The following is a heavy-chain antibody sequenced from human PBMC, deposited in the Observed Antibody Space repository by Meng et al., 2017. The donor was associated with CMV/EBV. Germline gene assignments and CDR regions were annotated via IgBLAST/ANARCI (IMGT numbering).Heavy chain of an antibody. V-gene: IGHV4-4*07. D-gene: IGHD6-13*01. CDR1: GCSISSYY. CDR2: IYTSGST. CDR3: AREMPIAAAGCFDY. J-gene: IGHJ4*02. Sequence: QVQLRESGPGLVKPSETLSLTCTVAGCSISSYYWSWIRQPAGKGLEWIGRIYTSGSTNYNPSLKSRVTMSVDTSKNQFSLKLSSVTAADTAVYYCAREMPIAAAGCFDYWGQGTLVTVSS.